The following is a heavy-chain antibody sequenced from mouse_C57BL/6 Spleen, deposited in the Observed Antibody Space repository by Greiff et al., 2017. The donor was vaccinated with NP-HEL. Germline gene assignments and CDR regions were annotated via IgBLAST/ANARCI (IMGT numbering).Heavy chain of an antibody. V-gene: IGHV1-52*01. D-gene: IGHD1-1*01. CDR2: IDPSDSET. CDR3: ARGVEGYYAMDY. CDR1: GYTFTSYW. Sequence: QVQLQQPGAELVRPGSSVKLSCKASGYTFTSYWMHWVKQRPIQGLEWIGNIDPSDSETHYNQKFKDKATLTVDKSSSTAYMQLSSLTSEDSAVYYCARGVEGYYAMDYWGQGTSVTVSS. J-gene: IGHJ4*01.